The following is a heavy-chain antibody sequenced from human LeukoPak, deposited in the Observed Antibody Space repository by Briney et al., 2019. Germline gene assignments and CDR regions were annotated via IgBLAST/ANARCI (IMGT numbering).Heavy chain of an antibody. CDR2: IYHSGST. CDR1: GYSISSGYY. Sequence: ASETLSLTCAVSGYSISSGYYWGWIRQPPGKGLEWIGSIYHSGSTYYNPSLKSRVTISVDTSRNQFSLKLSSVTAADTAVYYCAREPEFDPWGQGTLATVSS. CDR3: AREPEFDP. D-gene: IGHD1-14*01. V-gene: IGHV4-38-2*02. J-gene: IGHJ5*02.